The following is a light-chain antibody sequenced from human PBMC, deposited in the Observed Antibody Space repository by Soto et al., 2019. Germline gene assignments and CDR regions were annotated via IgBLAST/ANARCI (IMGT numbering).Light chain of an antibody. CDR3: QQGNNWPIFT. CDR2: TTS. CDR1: QSVSKS. Sequence: EIVLTQSPATLSLSPGERATLSCRASQSVSKSLAWYQQKPGQAPRLLIYTTSNRATGIPARFSGSGSRTDFTHTISSLEPEDFAVYYCQQGNNWPIFTFGPGTKVDIK. V-gene: IGKV3-11*01. J-gene: IGKJ3*01.